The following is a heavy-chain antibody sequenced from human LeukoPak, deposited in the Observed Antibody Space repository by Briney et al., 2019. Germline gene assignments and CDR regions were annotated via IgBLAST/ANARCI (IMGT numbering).Heavy chain of an antibody. CDR3: VKAQYDFWSGLDY. J-gene: IGHJ4*02. D-gene: IGHD3-3*01. Sequence: GGSLRLSCAGSGITLSSYSMNWVRQAPGKGLEWVSSISTSSTYIYYADSVKGRFTISRDNSKNTLYLQMSSLRTEDTAIYYCVKAQYDFWSGLDYWGQGTLVTVSS. V-gene: IGHV3-21*01. CDR2: ISTSSTYI. CDR1: GITLSSYS.